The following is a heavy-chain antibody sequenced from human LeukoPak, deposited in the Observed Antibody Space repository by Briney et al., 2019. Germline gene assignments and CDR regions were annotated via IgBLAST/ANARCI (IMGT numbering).Heavy chain of an antibody. J-gene: IGHJ4*02. Sequence: SETLSLTCAVSGYSISCGYYWGCIRQPPGKGLEWIGSIYQSGSTYYNPSLKSRVTISVDTSKNQFSLKLSSVTAADTAVYYCARLTDDSSYYWGQGTLVTVSS. D-gene: IGHD3-22*01. CDR1: GYSISCGYY. V-gene: IGHV4-38-2*01. CDR3: ARLTDDSSYY. CDR2: IYQSGST.